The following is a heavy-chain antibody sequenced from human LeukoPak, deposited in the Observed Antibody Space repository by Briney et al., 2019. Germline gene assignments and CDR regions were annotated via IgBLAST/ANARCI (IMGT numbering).Heavy chain of an antibody. Sequence: GGSLRLSCAASGFTFSSYSMNWVRQAPGKGLEWVSSISSSSYIYYADSVKGRFTISRDNAKNSLYLQMNSLRAEDTAAYYCARVCSGSHCGYWGQGTLVTVSS. CDR1: GFTFSSYS. V-gene: IGHV3-21*01. D-gene: IGHD1-26*01. CDR3: ARVCSGSHCGY. J-gene: IGHJ4*02. CDR2: ISSSSYI.